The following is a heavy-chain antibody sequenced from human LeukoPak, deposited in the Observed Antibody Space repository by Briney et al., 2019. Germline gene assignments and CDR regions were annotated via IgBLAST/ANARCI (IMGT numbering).Heavy chain of an antibody. CDR1: GFTFSSYA. CDR2: ISGSGGST. V-gene: IGHV3-23*01. J-gene: IGHJ4*02. Sequence: GGSLRLSCAASGFTFSSYAMSWVRQAPGKGLEWVSDISGSGGSTYYADSVKGRFTISRDNSKNTPYLQMNSLRAEDTAVYYCARVGSGSSGWSRMYYFDYWGQGTLVTVSS. CDR3: ARVGSGSSGWSRMYYFDY. D-gene: IGHD6-19*01.